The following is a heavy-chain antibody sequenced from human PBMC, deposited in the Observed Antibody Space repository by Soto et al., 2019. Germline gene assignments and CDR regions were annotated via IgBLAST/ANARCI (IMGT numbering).Heavy chain of an antibody. V-gene: IGHV3-15*01. Sequence: GGSLRLSCAASVFTFSNAWMSWVRQAPGKGLEWVGRIKSKTDGGTTDYAAPVKGRFTISRDDSKNTLYLQMNSLKTEDTAVYYCTTDSSGWRGLFDYWGQGTLVTVSS. J-gene: IGHJ4*02. D-gene: IGHD6-19*01. CDR2: IKSKTDGGTT. CDR3: TTDSSGWRGLFDY. CDR1: VFTFSNAW.